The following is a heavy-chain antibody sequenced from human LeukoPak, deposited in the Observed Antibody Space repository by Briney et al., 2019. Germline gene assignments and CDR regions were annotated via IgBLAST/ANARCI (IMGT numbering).Heavy chain of an antibody. CDR3: ARVRYSGSFYD. CDR2: ISPGNGDT. D-gene: IGHD1-26*01. Sequence: ASVKVSCKASGYTFTTFGISWLRQAPGQGLEWMGWISPGNGDTNYGQNFQGRLSMTTDTSTNTASMELRSLRSDDTAIYYSARVRYSGSFYDWGQGTLVTVSS. J-gene: IGHJ4*02. CDR1: GYTFTTFG. V-gene: IGHV1-18*01.